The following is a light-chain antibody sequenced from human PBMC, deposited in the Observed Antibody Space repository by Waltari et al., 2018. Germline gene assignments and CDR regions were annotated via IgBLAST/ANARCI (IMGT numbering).Light chain of an antibody. J-gene: IGLJ2*01. V-gene: IGLV2-14*03. CDR3: SSYTSSRTVV. CDR2: DVS. CDR1: NRDVGGYNY. Sequence: SALTQPASVSGSPGQSITLSCPGTNRDVGGYNYVSWYQHHPGKAPRLMIYDVSNRPSGVSNRFSGAKSGNTASLTISGLQAEDEAEYYCSSYTSSRTVVFGGGTQVTVL.